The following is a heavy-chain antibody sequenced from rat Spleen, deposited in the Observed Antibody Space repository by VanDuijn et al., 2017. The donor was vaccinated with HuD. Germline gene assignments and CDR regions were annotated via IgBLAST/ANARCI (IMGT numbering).Heavy chain of an antibody. J-gene: IGHJ3*01. CDR1: GHSISSSYR. Sequence: EVQLQESGPGLVKPSQSLSLTCSVTGHSISSSYRWNWIRKFPGNRLEWMGYINSAGTTNYNPSLKSRISITRDTSKNQFFLKVNSVTTEDTATYYCARSDYDGYYHVGWFAYWGQGTLVTVSS. V-gene: IGHV3-3*01. CDR3: ARSDYDGYYHVGWFAY. D-gene: IGHD1-12*03. CDR2: INSAGTT.